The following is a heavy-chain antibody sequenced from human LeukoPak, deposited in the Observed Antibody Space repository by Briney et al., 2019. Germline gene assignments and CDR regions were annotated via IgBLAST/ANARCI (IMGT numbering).Heavy chain of an antibody. CDR2: IYTTGRT. V-gene: IGHV4-4*07. CDR3: ACGPRSSGSFSIDF. J-gene: IGHJ4*02. Sequence: PSETLSLACTLSVGPISSYYWSWIREPAERALEWIGHIYTTGRTNYTPSLKSRVTMSVDTSKSQFSLNLTSVTAADTAVYYCACGPRSSGSFSIDFWGKGTLVS. D-gene: IGHD6-19*01. CDR1: VGPISSYY.